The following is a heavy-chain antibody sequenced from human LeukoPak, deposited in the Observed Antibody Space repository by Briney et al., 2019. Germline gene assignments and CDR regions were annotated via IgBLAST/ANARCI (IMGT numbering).Heavy chain of an antibody. V-gene: IGHV1-2*02. Sequence: ASVKLSCKASGYTFSDHYIHWVRQAPGQGLEWMGWITPRSGGTNYAQRFQGRVTMTRDTSISTAYMELSSLRTDDTAVYYCTRRMGSGYDFGYWGRGTLVTVSS. CDR2: ITPRSGGT. CDR3: TRRMGSGYDFGY. D-gene: IGHD5-12*01. J-gene: IGHJ4*02. CDR1: GYTFSDHY.